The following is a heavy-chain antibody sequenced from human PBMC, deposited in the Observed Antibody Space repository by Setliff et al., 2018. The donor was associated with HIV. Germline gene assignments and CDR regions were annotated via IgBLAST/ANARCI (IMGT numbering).Heavy chain of an antibody. D-gene: IGHD2-15*01. CDR1: GGSISSGGYY. V-gene: IGHV3-7*03. J-gene: IGHJ6*03. CDR3: ARSQGGGSLYYYYMDV. CDR2: IKEDGSEK. Sequence: PSETLSLTCTVSGGSISSGGYYWSWVRQAPGKGLEWVANIKEDGSEKYYVDSVRGRFTVSRDNAKGLLYLQMNSLTAADTGIYFCARSQGGGSLYYYYMDVWGTGTTVTVSS.